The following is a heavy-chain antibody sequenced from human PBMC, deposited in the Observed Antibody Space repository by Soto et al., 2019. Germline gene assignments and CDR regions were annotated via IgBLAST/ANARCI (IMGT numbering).Heavy chain of an antibody. J-gene: IGHJ6*02. V-gene: IGHV1-69*13. Sequence: SVKVSCKVSGGTFSSYAISWVRQAPGQGLEWMGGIIPISDTTNYAQKFQGRVTITADESTSTAYMELSSLRSEYTAVYYCARSQGSSTSLEIYYYYYYRMDVWGQGTTVTVSS. D-gene: IGHD2-2*01. CDR2: IIPISDTT. CDR1: GGTFSSYA. CDR3: ARSQGSSTSLEIYYYYYYRMDV.